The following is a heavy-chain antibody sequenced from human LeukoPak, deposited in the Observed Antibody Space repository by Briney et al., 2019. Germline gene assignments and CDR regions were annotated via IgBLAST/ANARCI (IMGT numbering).Heavy chain of an antibody. CDR1: GGTFSSYA. D-gene: IGHD3-10*01. J-gene: IGHJ4*02. CDR3: ARVEGYGSGDYFDY. CDR2: IIPIFGTA. Sequence: SVKVSCKGSGGTFSSYAISWVRQAPGQGFEWMGGIIPIFGTANYAQKFQGRVTITADESTSTAYMELSSLRSEDTAVYYCARVEGYGSGDYFDYWGQGTLVTVSS. V-gene: IGHV1-69*01.